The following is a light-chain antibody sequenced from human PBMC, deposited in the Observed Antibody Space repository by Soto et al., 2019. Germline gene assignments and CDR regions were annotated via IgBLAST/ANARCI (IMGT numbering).Light chain of an antibody. CDR3: QHYNNWPT. CDR2: GAS. CDR1: QSVSTN. J-gene: IGKJ1*01. Sequence: EIVMTQSPVTLSVSPVERATLSCRASQSVSTNLAWYQQKPGQAPRVLIYGASTRATNIPARFSGSGSGTDFTLTISSLQSEDFALYYCQHYNNWPTFGRGTKVDIK. V-gene: IGKV3-15*01.